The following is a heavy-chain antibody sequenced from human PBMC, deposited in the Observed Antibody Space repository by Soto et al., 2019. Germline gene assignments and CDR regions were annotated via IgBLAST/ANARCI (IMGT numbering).Heavy chain of an antibody. CDR3: AKGRGFLPGMDV. D-gene: IGHD2-15*01. V-gene: IGHV3-23*01. CDR1: GFTFSSYA. Sequence: GGSLRLSCAASGFTFSSYAMSWVRQAPGKGLEWVSAISGSGGSTYYADSVRGRFTISRDNSKNTLYLQMNSLRAEDTAVYYCAKGRGFLPGMDVWGQGTTVTVSS. J-gene: IGHJ6*02. CDR2: ISGSGGST.